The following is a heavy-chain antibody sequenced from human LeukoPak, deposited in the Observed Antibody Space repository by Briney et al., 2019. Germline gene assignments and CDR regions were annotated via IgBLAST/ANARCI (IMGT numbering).Heavy chain of an antibody. J-gene: IGHJ6*03. V-gene: IGHV3-21*01. CDR1: GFTFSNFS. CDR3: VRDGLVGATAYYYYMDV. Sequence: NPGGSLRLSCVVSGFTFSNFSMNWVRQAPGKGLEWVSCISSRSGYIYYADSVKGRFTISRDSAKNSLYLQMNSLRAEDTAVYYCVRDGLVGATAYYYYMDVWGKGTTVTVSS. CDR2: ISSRSGYI. D-gene: IGHD1-26*01.